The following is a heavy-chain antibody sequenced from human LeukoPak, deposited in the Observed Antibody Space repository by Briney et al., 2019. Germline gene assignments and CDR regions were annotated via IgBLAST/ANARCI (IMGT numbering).Heavy chain of an antibody. Sequence: GGSLRLSCAASGFTVSNNYMSWVRQAPGKGLEWVSVIYSGGSTYYADSVKGRLTISRDNSKNTLYLQMNSLRAEDTAVYYCARDLTGSYTFDLWGQGTLVTVSS. V-gene: IGHV3-66*02. J-gene: IGHJ4*02. CDR1: GFTVSNNY. CDR2: IYSGGST. D-gene: IGHD1-26*01. CDR3: ARDLTGSYTFDL.